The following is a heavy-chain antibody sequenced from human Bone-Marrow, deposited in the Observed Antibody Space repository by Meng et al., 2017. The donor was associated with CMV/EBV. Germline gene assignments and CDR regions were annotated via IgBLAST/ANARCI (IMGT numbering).Heavy chain of an antibody. CDR2: INPNSGGT. V-gene: IGHV1-2*02. Sequence: ASVKVSCKASVYTFTGYYMHWVRQAPGQGLEWMGWINPNSGGTNYAQKFQGRVTMTRNTSISTAYMELSSLRSEDTAVYYCARFGVVVPAAPGGNYYYGMDVWGQGTTVTVSS. CDR1: VYTFTGYY. D-gene: IGHD2-2*01. J-gene: IGHJ6*02. CDR3: ARFGVVVPAAPGGNYYYGMDV.